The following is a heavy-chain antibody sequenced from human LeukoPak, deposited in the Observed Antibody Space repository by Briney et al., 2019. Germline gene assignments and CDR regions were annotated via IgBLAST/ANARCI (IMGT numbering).Heavy chain of an antibody. J-gene: IGHJ4*02. Sequence: SQTLSLTCAISGDSISSNSAAWDWIGQSPSRGLEWLGRTYYRSKWYNGYAVSVKSRITINPDTSKNQFSLQLNSVTPEDAAMYYCARSFNGFIDSWGQGTLVTVSS. D-gene: IGHD2-8*01. V-gene: IGHV6-1*01. CDR2: TYYRSKWYN. CDR1: GDSISSNSAA. CDR3: ARSFNGFIDS.